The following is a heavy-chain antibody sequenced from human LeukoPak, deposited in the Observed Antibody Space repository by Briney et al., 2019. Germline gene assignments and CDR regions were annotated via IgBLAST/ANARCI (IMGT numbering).Heavy chain of an antibody. Sequence: SETLSLTCAVYGGSFSGYYWSWIRQPPGKGLEWIGEINHSGSTNYNPSLKSRVTISVDTSKNQFSLELSSVTAADTAVYYCARGPYSSFNYYYYYYMDVWGKGTTVTVSS. CDR2: INHSGST. J-gene: IGHJ6*03. CDR3: ARGPYSSFNYYYYYYMDV. CDR1: GGSFSGYY. D-gene: IGHD6-6*01. V-gene: IGHV4-34*01.